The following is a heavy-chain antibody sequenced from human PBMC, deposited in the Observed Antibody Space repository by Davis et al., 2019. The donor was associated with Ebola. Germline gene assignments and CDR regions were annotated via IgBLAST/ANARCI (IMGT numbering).Heavy chain of an antibody. CDR3: ARDTLYSSSCDY. Sequence: ASVKVSCKASGYTFTSYYMHWVRQAPGQGLEWMGIINPSGGSTSYAQKFQGRATITRDTSASTAYMELSSLRSEDTAVYYCARDTLYSSSCDYWGQGTLVTVSS. V-gene: IGHV1-46*01. CDR1: GYTFTSYY. D-gene: IGHD6-13*01. CDR2: INPSGGST. J-gene: IGHJ4*02.